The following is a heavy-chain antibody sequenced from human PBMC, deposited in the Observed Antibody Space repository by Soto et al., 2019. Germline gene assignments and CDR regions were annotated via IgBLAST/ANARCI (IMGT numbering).Heavy chain of an antibody. D-gene: IGHD6-6*01. V-gene: IGHV3-21*01. J-gene: IGHJ6*02. CDR1: GFDLTSSR. CDR2: ISVSGKDT. CDR3: ARVHLVAGSAFYCAMDV. Sequence: GGSLRLSCVASGFDLTSSRMNWVRHAPGQGLEWVASISVSGKDTFYRHSVKGRFAISRDSAGTSLFFRMDSVKVEDTAVYHCARVHLVAGSAFYCAMDVWGPGTAVTVSS.